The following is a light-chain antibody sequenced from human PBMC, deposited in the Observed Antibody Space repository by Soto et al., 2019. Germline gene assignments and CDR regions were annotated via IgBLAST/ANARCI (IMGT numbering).Light chain of an antibody. Sequence: DIVVTPSPLSLPVTPGEPASISCRSGQSLLHSNGRTFLAWYLQKPGQSPQILIYLGSNRASGVPDRFSGSVSGRDFTLHISRVEAEDVGVYYCMQALQTPYTFGQGTKLEI. CDR2: LGS. V-gene: IGKV2-28*01. CDR3: MQALQTPYT. J-gene: IGKJ2*01. CDR1: QSLLHSNGRTF.